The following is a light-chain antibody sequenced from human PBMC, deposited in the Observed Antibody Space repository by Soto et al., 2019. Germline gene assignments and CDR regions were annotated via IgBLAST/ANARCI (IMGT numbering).Light chain of an antibody. CDR2: SAS. CDR3: QQYNSYST. V-gene: IGKV1-17*01. CDR1: QGVRDD. Sequence: IQMTQSPSSLSASVGDRVTITCRASQGVRDDVGWYQQKPGKAPKLLIYSASTLQSGVPSRFSGSGSGTDFTLTISGLQPEDFATYYCQQYNSYSTFGQGTKVEIK. J-gene: IGKJ1*01.